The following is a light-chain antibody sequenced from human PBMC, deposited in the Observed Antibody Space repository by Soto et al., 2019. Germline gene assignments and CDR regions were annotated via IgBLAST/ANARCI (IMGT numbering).Light chain of an antibody. J-gene: IGLJ1*01. Sequence: QSALTQPACVSGSPGQSITISCTGTSSDVGGYNYVSWYQQHPGKAPKLMIYEVSNRPSGVSNRFSGSKSGNTASLTISGLQAEDEADYYCSSYTSSSIDYVFGTGTQLTVL. V-gene: IGLV2-14*01. CDR1: SSDVGGYNY. CDR2: EVS. CDR3: SSYTSSSIDYV.